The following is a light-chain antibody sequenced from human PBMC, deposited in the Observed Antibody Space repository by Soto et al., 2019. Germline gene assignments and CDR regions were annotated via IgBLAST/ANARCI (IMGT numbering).Light chain of an antibody. J-gene: IGLJ1*01. CDR3: SSFTSDITYV. V-gene: IGLV2-14*01. Sequence: QSVLTQPASVSGSPGQSITISCTGTSSDVGGYNSVSWYRQDPGKAPKLMIYDVTNRPSGVSNRFSGSKSGNTASLTISGLQAEDEADYYCSSFTSDITYVFGTGTK. CDR2: DVT. CDR1: SSDVGGYNS.